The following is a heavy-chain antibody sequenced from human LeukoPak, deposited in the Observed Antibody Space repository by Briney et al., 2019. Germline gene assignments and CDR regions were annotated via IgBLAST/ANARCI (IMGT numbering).Heavy chain of an antibody. J-gene: IGHJ4*02. CDR3: AREFSWSGFFDY. CDR2: IYDSGST. Sequence: PSETLSLTCTVSDGSISSYYWSRIRQPPGKGLEWIGHIYDSGSTNYNPSLKSRVTISVDTSKNQFSLKLSSVTAADTAVYYCAREFSWSGFFDYWGQGTLVTVSS. D-gene: IGHD3-3*01. CDR1: DGSISSYY. V-gene: IGHV4-59*01.